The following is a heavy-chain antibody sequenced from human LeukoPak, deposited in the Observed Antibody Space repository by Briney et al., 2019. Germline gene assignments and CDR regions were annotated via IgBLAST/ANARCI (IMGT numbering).Heavy chain of an antibody. Sequence: GGSLRLSCAASGFTFSSYGMHWVRQAPGKGLEWVAVIWYDGSNKYYADSVKGRFTISRDNSKNTLYLQMNSLRAEDTAVYYCARDHVAAAFDYWGQGTLVTVSS. V-gene: IGHV3-33*01. J-gene: IGHJ4*02. CDR3: ARDHVAAAFDY. CDR1: GFTFSSYG. D-gene: IGHD6-13*01. CDR2: IWYDGSNK.